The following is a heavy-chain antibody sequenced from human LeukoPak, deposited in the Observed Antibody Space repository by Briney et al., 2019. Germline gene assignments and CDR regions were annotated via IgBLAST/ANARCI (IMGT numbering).Heavy chain of an antibody. Sequence: PSQTLSLTCTVSGGSISSGGYYWSWIRQPPGKGLEWIGYIYHSGSTYYNPSLKSRVTISVDRSKNQFSLKLSSVTAADTAVYYCARDVGPEFFGVVNHGGPNWYFDLWGRGTLVTVSS. CDR3: ARDVGPEFFGVVNHGGPNWYFDL. J-gene: IGHJ2*01. CDR1: GGSISSGGYY. V-gene: IGHV4-30-2*01. D-gene: IGHD3-3*01. CDR2: IYHSGST.